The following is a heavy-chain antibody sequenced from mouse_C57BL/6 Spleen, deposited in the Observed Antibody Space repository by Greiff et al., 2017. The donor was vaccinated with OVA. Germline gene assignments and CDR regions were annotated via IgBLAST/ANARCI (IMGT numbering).Heavy chain of an antibody. V-gene: IGHV1-26*01. CDR2: INPKNGGT. J-gene: IGHJ2*01. CDR3: ARRGDSSGPYYFDY. D-gene: IGHD3-2*02. CDR1: GYTFTDYY. Sequence: EVQLQQSGPELVKPGASVKISCKASGYTFTDYYMNWVKQSHGKSLEWIGDINPKNGGTSYNQKFKGKATLTVAKSSSTAYMELRSLTSEASAVYYCARRGDSSGPYYFDYWGQGTTLTVSS.